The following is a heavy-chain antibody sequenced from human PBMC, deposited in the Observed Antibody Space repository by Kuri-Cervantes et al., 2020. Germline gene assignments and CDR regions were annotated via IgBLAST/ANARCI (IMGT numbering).Heavy chain of an antibody. Sequence: SETLSLTCAVYGGSFSGYYWSWIRQPPGKGLEWIGEINHSGSTNYNPSLKSRVTISVDKSKNQFSLKLSSVTAADTAVYYCARGSGYNYYYYYGMDVWGQGTTVTVSS. CDR2: INHSGST. V-gene: IGHV4-34*01. CDR1: GGSFSGYY. D-gene: IGHD5-24*01. J-gene: IGHJ6*02. CDR3: ARGSGYNYYYYYGMDV.